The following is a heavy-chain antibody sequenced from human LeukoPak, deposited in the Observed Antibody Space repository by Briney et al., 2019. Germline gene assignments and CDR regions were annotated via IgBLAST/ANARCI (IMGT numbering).Heavy chain of an antibody. CDR1: GFTFSSYD. V-gene: IGHV3-13*01. CDR2: IGTAGDT. J-gene: IGHJ3*02. Sequence: GGPLRLSCAAAGFTFSSYDMHRVRQATGKVLEWVSAIGTAGDTYYPGSVKGRFTISRENAKNSLYLQMNSLRAGDTAVYYCAREDGSAFDIWGQGTMVTVSS. CDR3: AREDGSAFDI. D-gene: IGHD5-24*01.